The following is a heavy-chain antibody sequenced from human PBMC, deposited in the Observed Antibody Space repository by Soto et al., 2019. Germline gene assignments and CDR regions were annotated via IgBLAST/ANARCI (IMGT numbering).Heavy chain of an antibody. CDR1: GGSVSSGSHY. Sequence: QVQLQESGPGLVKPSETLSLSCSVSGGSVSSGSHYWSWIRQPPGKGLEWIGFIYDSGSTQYNPSLKSRVSIPVNTSKNQFSLKLCSVTAADTAVSYCAGRSAEGSLDPWGQGTLATVSS. J-gene: IGHJ5*02. CDR2: IYDSGST. CDR3: AGRSAEGSLDP. D-gene: IGHD2-15*01. V-gene: IGHV4-61*01.